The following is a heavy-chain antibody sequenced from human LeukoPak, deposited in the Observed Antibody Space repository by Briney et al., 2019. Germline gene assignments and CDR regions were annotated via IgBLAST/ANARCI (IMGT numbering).Heavy chain of an antibody. CDR2: ISYDGSNK. D-gene: IGHD3-10*01. J-gene: IGHJ6*04. CDR3: MSGFSYGMGV. V-gene: IGHV3-30*03. Sequence: GGSQRLSCAASGFTFSSYGMHWVRQALGKGLEWVAVISYDGSNKYYADSVKGRFTISRDNSKNTLYLQMNSLRAEGTAVYYCMSGFSYGMGVWGKGTTVTVSS. CDR1: GFTFSSYG.